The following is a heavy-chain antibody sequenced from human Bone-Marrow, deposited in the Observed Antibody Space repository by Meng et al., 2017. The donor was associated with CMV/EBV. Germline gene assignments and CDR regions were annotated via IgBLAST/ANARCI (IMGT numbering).Heavy chain of an antibody. CDR3: ARGRTPNP. D-gene: IGHD2-2*01. CDR2: INHSGST. CDR1: GGSFSGYY. V-gene: IGHV4-34*01. J-gene: IGHJ5*02. Sequence: SETLSLTCAVYGGSFSGYYWSWIRQPPGKGLEWIGEINHSGSTNYNPSLKSRVTISVDTSKNQFSLKLSSVTAADTAVYYCARGRTPNPWGQGTLVTVSS.